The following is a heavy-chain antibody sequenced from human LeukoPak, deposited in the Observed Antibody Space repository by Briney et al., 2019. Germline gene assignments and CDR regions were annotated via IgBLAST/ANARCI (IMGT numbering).Heavy chain of an antibody. V-gene: IGHV4-59*08. D-gene: IGHD3-3*01. CDR3: ARTPYYDFWSRYQRGVFDY. J-gene: IGHJ4*02. CDR2: IYYSGST. CDR1: GGSISSYY. Sequence: SETLSLTCTVSGGSISSYYWSWIRQPPVKGLEWIGYIYYSGSTNYNPSLKSRVTISVDTSKNQFSLKLSSVTAADTAVYYCARTPYYDFWSRYQRGVFDYWGQGTLVTVSS.